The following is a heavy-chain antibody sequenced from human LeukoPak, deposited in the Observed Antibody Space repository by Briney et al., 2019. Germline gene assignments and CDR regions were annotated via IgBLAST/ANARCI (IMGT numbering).Heavy chain of an antibody. CDR1: GFTFSSYA. Sequence: GGSLRLSCAASGFTFSSYAMSWVRQAPGKGLEWVSAISGSGGSTYYADSVKGRFTISRDNSKNTLYLQMNSLRAEDTAVYYCASHYGSGSSNWFDPWGQGTLVTVSS. CDR3: ASHYGSGSSNWFDP. CDR2: ISGSGGST. J-gene: IGHJ5*02. V-gene: IGHV3-23*01. D-gene: IGHD3-10*01.